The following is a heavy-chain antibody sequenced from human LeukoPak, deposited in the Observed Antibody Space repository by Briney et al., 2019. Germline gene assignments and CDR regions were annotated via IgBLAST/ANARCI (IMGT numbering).Heavy chain of an antibody. CDR3: ASSLLKTGIAVAVGAFDI. Sequence: SQTLSLTCAVSGGSISSGGYSWSWIRQPPGKGLEWIGYIYHSGSTYYNPSLKSRVTISVDKSKNQFSLKLSSVTAADTAVYYCASSLLKTGIAVAVGAFDIWGQGTMVTVSS. V-gene: IGHV4-30-2*01. D-gene: IGHD6-19*01. CDR1: GGSISSGGYS. J-gene: IGHJ3*02. CDR2: IYHSGST.